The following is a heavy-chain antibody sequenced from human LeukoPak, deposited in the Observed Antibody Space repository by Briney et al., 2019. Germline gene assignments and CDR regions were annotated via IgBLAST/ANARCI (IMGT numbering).Heavy chain of an antibody. Sequence: GASVKVSCKASGGTFISYAISWVRQAPGQGLEWMGGIIPIFGTANYAQKFQGRVTITTDESTSTAYMELSSLRSEDTAVYYCAREGGMATMNYWGQGTLVTVSS. J-gene: IGHJ4*02. D-gene: IGHD5-24*01. CDR1: GGTFISYA. CDR3: AREGGMATMNY. CDR2: IIPIFGTA. V-gene: IGHV1-69*05.